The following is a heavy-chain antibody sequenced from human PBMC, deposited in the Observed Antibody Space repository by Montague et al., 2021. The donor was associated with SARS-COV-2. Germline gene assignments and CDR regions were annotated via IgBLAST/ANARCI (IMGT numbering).Heavy chain of an antibody. V-gene: IGHV3-74*01. Sequence: SLRLSCAASGFTFSNYWMHWVRQAPGKGLVWVSRINNDESDTRYADSVKGRFTIPRDNAKNMLYLQMNSLRVDDTAVYYCARGLMATSWNTMGVWGHGSTVTVSS. CDR2: INNDESDT. D-gene: IGHD1/OR15-1a*01. CDR1: GFTFSNYW. CDR3: ARGLMATSWNTMGV. J-gene: IGHJ6*02.